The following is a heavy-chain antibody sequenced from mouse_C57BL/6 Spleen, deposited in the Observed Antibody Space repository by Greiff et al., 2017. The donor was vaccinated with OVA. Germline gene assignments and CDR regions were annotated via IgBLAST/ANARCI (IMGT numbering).Heavy chain of an antibody. D-gene: IGHD2-4*01. CDR3: TRGGGNDYDERFAY. CDR2: IDPETGGT. Sequence: VQRVESGAELVRPGASVTLSCKASGYTFTDYEMHWVKQTPVHGLEWIGAIDPETGGTAYNQKFKGKAILTADKSSSTAYMELRSLTSEDSAVYYCTRGGGNDYDERFAYWGQGTLVTVSA. CDR1: GYTFTDYE. V-gene: IGHV1-15*01. J-gene: IGHJ3*01.